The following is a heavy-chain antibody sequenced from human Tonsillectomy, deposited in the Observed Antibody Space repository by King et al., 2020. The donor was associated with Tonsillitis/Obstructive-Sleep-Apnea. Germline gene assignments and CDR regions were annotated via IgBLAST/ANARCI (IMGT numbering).Heavy chain of an antibody. V-gene: IGHV3-30*03. J-gene: IGHJ4*02. CDR3: AGAPRDGYSPYVLAY. D-gene: IGHD5-18*01. Sequence: VQLVESGGGVVQPGRSLRLSCAASGFTLSSYGMHWVRQAPGKGLEWVAVISYDGSKKNYADSVKGRFTISRDNSKNTLYLQLSSLRAEDMAMYYCAGAPRDGYSPYVLAYGGRGPLVPVSS. CDR2: ISYDGSKK. CDR1: GFTLSSYG.